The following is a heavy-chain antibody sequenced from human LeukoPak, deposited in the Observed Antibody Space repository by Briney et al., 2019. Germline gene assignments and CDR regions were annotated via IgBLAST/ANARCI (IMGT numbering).Heavy chain of an antibody. V-gene: IGHV3-48*01. CDR2: ISSSSSTI. CDR1: GFTFSSHS. J-gene: IGHJ4*02. D-gene: IGHD5-18*01. CDR3: ARIVLYSYGSANFDY. Sequence: GGSLRLSCAASGFTFSSHSMNWVRQAPGKGLEWVSYISSSSSTIYYADSVKGRFTFSRDNAKNSLYLQMNSLRAEDTAVYYCARIVLYSYGSANFDYWGQGTLVTVSS.